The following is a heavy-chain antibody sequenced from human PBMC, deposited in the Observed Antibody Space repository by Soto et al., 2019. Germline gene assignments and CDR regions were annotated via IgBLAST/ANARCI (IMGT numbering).Heavy chain of an antibody. D-gene: IGHD3-22*01. J-gene: IGHJ4*02. CDR2: IYYSGST. CDR3: ARGTNYYDSSGYYYFDY. CDR1: GGSISSGGYY. Sequence: PSETLSLTXTVSGGSISSGGYYWSWIRQHPGKGLEWIGYIYYSGSTYYNPSLKSRVTISVDTSKNQFSLKLSSVTAADTAVYYCARGTNYYDSSGYYYFDYWGQGTLVTVSS. V-gene: IGHV4-31*02.